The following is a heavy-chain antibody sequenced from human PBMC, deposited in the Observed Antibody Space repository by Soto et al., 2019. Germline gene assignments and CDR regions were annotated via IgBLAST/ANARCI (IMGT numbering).Heavy chain of an antibody. CDR1: GGSISSYY. Sequence: SETLSLTCTVSGGSISSYYWSWIRQPAGKGLEWIGRIYTSGSTNYNPSLKSRVTMSVDTSKNQFSLKLSSVTAADTAVYYCARDLSSIAARLPCFDPWGQGTLVTVSS. CDR3: ARDLSSIAARLPCFDP. V-gene: IGHV4-4*07. D-gene: IGHD6-6*01. CDR2: IYTSGST. J-gene: IGHJ5*02.